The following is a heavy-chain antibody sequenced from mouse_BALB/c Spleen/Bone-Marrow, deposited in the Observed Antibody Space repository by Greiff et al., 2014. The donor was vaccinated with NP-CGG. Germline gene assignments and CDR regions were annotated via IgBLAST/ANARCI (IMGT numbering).Heavy chain of an antibody. Sequence: VQLKQSGPELVKPGPSVKISCKASGYSFTGYYMHWVKQSHGKSLEWIGEINPYNGGTSYNQKFKGKATLTVDTSSSTAFMELHSLTSEDSLVYYCARQLYGNYAYWGRGTLVTVSA. V-gene: IGHV1S30*01. CDR3: ARQLYGNYAY. D-gene: IGHD2-10*02. CDR1: GYSFTGYY. J-gene: IGHJ3*01. CDR2: INPYNGGT.